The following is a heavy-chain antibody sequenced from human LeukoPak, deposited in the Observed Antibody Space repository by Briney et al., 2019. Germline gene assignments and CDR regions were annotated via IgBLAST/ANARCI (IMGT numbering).Heavy chain of an antibody. Sequence: GGSLRLSCAASGFIFSSYSMNWVRQAPGKGLEWVSSISSSSSYIYYADSVKGRFTISRDNAKNSLYLQMNSLRAEDTAVYYCANAYYYDSSGYYSPLYYFDYWGQGTLVTVSS. CDR2: ISSSSSYI. J-gene: IGHJ4*02. CDR3: ANAYYYDSSGYYSPLYYFDY. D-gene: IGHD3-22*01. V-gene: IGHV3-21*01. CDR1: GFIFSSYS.